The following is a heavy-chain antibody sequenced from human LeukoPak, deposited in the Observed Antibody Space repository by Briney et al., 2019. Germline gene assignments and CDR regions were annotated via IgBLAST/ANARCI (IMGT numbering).Heavy chain of an antibody. D-gene: IGHD2-2*01. CDR1: GFTFSNYY. V-gene: IGHV3-21*01. CDR3: VQYQLLHDAFDI. CDR2: ISSGSNYI. J-gene: IGHJ3*02. Sequence: KPGGSLRLSCAASGFTFSNYYMNWVRQAPGKGLEWVSSISSGSNYIYYADSLKGRFTISRDNAKNSLYLQMNSLRAEDTAVYYCVQYQLLHDAFDIWGQGTMVTVSS.